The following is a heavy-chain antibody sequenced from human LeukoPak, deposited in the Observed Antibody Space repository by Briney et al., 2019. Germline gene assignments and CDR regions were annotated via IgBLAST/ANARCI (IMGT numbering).Heavy chain of an antibody. J-gene: IGHJ3*02. CDR3: ARRSYYYDSSGSFTPVYDAFDI. Sequence: SETLSLTCTVSGGSISSSSYYWGWIRQPPGKGLEWIGSIYYSGSTYYNPSLKSRVTISVDTSKNQFSLKLSSVTAADTAVYYCARRSYYYDSSGSFTPVYDAFDIWGQGTMVTVSS. CDR1: GGSISSSSYY. V-gene: IGHV4-39*01. CDR2: IYYSGST. D-gene: IGHD3-22*01.